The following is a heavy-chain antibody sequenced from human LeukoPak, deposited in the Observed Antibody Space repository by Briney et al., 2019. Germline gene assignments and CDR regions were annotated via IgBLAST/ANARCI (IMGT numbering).Heavy chain of an antibody. CDR2: IYYSGST. D-gene: IGHD3-3*01. Sequence: PSETLSLTCTVSGGSISSSSYYWGWIRQPPGKGLEWIGSIYYSGSTYYNPSLKSRVTISVDTSKNQFSLKLSSVTAADTAVYYCARAPRFLEWPRPRNWFDPWGQGTLVTVSS. CDR3: ARAPRFLEWPRPRNWFDP. J-gene: IGHJ5*02. V-gene: IGHV4-39*01. CDR1: GGSISSSSYY.